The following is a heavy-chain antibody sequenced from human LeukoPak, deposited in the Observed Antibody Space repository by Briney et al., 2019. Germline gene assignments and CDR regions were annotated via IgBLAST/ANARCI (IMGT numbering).Heavy chain of an antibody. CDR2: IDPADDET. CDR1: GDTFTDYY. J-gene: IGHJ1*01. CDR3: TTDSPYHAASY. Sequence: GASVKISCRSSGDTFTDYYIHWVQQAPGKGLKWMGRIDPADDETLYAEEFQGRVFFTADSSTDTAYMEFPSLTSEDTAVYYCTTDSPYHAASYWGHGTQVTV. V-gene: IGHV1-69-2*01. D-gene: IGHD2-15*01.